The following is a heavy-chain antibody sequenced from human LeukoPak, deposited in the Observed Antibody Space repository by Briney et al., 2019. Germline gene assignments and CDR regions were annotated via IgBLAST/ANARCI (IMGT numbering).Heavy chain of an antibody. D-gene: IGHD3-10*01. Sequence: GGSLRLSCAASGFTFSSYGMHWVRQAPGKGLEWVAFIRYDGSNKYYADSVKGRFTISRDNSKNTLYLQMNSLRAEDTAVYYCAKDPHLYYYGSGSYMLDWGQGTLVTVSS. V-gene: IGHV3-30*02. CDR1: GFTFSSYG. CDR3: AKDPHLYYYGSGSYMLD. CDR2: IRYDGSNK. J-gene: IGHJ4*02.